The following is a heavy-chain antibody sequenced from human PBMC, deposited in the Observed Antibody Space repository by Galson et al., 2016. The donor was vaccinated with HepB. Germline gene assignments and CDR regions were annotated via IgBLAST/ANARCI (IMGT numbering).Heavy chain of an antibody. CDR1: GLTFSKAW. V-gene: IGHV3-15*01. D-gene: IGHD4-17*01. Sequence: SLRLSCAASGLTFSKAWISWVRQAPGKGLEWVGRIRPQRDRKTPVYAAPVEGRFTISRDDSTNTLYLQRNSLTTEDTALYYCYGHLDYWGRGTLVTVSS. J-gene: IGHJ4*02. CDR2: IRPQRDRKTP. CDR3: YGHLDY.